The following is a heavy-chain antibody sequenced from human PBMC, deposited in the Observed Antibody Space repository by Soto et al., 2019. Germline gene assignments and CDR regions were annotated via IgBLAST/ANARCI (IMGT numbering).Heavy chain of an antibody. CDR2: IIPIFGTP. J-gene: IGHJ3*01. V-gene: IGHV1-69*13. D-gene: IGHD6-25*01. CDR1: GGTFSSYA. Sequence: ASVKVSFKASGGTFSSYAISWLRQAPGQGPEWMGGIIPIFGTPKYAQKFQGRVTITADESTSTAYMELNSLRSEDTAVYYCARDAHGYPLPQVAFDVWGQGTMVTVSS. CDR3: ARDAHGYPLPQVAFDV.